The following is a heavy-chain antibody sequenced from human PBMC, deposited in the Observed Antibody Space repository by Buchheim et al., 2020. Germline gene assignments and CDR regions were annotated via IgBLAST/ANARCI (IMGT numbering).Heavy chain of an antibody. V-gene: IGHV3-23*01. CDR3: AKTVAYYGFWSGSLYYFDS. J-gene: IGHJ4*02. CDR1: GFPFSTYP. Sequence: EVQLLESGGGLVQPGGSLRLSCAASGFPFSTYPMSWARQAPGKGLEWVSAISGSGGSTYYADSGKGRFTISRDNSKHTLYLQMNSLRAGDTAVYYCAKTVAYYGFWSGSLYYFDSWGQGTL. CDR2: ISGSGGST. D-gene: IGHD3-3*01.